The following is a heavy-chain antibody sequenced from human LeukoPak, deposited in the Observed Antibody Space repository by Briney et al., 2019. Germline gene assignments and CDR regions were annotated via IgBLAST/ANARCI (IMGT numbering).Heavy chain of an antibody. CDR1: GGSIRSCY. CDR2: IYYSGST. Sequence: PSETLSLTCTVSGGSIRSCYWSWIRQPPGKGLEWIGYIYYSGSTKYNPSLKSRVSISVDTSKNQFSLKLSSVTAADTAVYYCARTGSTVTMLYPFDHWGQGTLVTVSS. D-gene: IGHD4-17*01. J-gene: IGHJ4*02. CDR3: ARTGSTVTMLYPFDH. V-gene: IGHV4-59*01.